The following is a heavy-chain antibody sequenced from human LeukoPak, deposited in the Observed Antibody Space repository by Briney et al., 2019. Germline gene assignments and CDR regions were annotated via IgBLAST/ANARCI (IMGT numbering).Heavy chain of an antibody. J-gene: IGHJ3*02. CDR1: GFSFGTNA. Sequence: PGGSLRLSCAASGFSFGTNAMSWVRQAPGKGLEWVANIKQDGSEKYYVDSVKGRFTISRDNAKNSLYLQMNSLRAEDTAVYYCARDIFARAVAGTDAFDIWGQGTMVTVSS. D-gene: IGHD6-19*01. V-gene: IGHV3-7*01. CDR3: ARDIFARAVAGTDAFDI. CDR2: IKQDGSEK.